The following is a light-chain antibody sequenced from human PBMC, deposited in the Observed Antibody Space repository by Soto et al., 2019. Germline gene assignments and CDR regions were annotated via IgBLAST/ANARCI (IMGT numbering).Light chain of an antibody. CDR1: QGISSY. CDR3: QQLNSYLT. CDR2: AAS. J-gene: IGKJ5*01. V-gene: IGKV1-9*01. Sequence: DIQLTQSPSFLSASVGDRVTITCRASQGISSYLAWYQQKPGKAPKLLIYAASTLQSGVPSRFSGSGSGTEFTLTISSLQPEDFGTYYCQQLNSYLTFGQGTRLEIK.